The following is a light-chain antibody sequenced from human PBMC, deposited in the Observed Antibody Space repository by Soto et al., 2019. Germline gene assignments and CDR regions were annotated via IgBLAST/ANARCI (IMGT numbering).Light chain of an antibody. Sequence: QSVLTQPPSASGSPGQSVTISCTGTSSDVGAYNYVPWYQQLPGKAPKLIIYEVSKRPSGVPDRFSGSKSGNTASLTVSGLQAEDEADYHCTSYAGTYSFFYVFGTGTKVTVL. CDR3: TSYAGTYSFFYV. J-gene: IGLJ1*01. V-gene: IGLV2-8*01. CDR2: EVS. CDR1: SSDVGAYNY.